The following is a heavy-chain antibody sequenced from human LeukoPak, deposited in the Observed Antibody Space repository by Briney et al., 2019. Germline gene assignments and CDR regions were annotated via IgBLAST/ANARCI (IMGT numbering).Heavy chain of an antibody. CDR1: GFTFSSYT. Sequence: GSLRLSCVVSGFTFSSYTMNWVRQAPGKGLEWVSSISSSSSYIYYADSGKGRFTISRDNAKNSLYLQMNSLRAEDTAVYYCARDRGYDYVWGSYRPDWFDPWGQGTLVTVSS. V-gene: IGHV3-21*01. D-gene: IGHD3-16*02. CDR3: ARDRGYDYVWGSYRPDWFDP. CDR2: ISSSSSYI. J-gene: IGHJ5*02.